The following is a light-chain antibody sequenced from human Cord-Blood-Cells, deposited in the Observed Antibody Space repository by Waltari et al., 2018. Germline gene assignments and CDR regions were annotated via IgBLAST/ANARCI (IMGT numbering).Light chain of an antibody. Sequence: EIVMTQYPATLSVSPGERATLSCRASQSVSSNLAWYQQKPGQAPRLLIYVASTRATGIPARFSGSGSGTEFTLTISSLQSEDVAVYYCQQYNNWPPLTFGGGTKVEIK. J-gene: IGKJ4*01. CDR1: QSVSSN. CDR2: VAS. V-gene: IGKV3-15*01. CDR3: QQYNNWPPLT.